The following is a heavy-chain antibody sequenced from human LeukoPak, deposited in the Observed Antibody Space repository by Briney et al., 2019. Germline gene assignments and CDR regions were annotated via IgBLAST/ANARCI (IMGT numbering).Heavy chain of an antibody. Sequence: SETLSLTCTVSGGSISSYYWSWIRQPPGKGLEWIGYIYYSGSTNYNPSLKSRVTISVDTSKNQFSLKLSSVTAADTAVYYCARDEGRGLAGAFDIWGQGTMVTVSS. CDR2: IYYSGST. CDR1: GGSISSYY. J-gene: IGHJ3*02. D-gene: IGHD2-21*01. V-gene: IGHV4-59*01. CDR3: ARDEGRGLAGAFDI.